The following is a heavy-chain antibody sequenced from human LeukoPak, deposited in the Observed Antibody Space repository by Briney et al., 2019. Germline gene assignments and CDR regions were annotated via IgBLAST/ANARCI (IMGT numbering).Heavy chain of an antibody. Sequence: GESLRLSCAASGFTFTSYAMTWVRQAPGKGLEWVSAISGSGGSTYYADSVKGRFTISRDNSKNTLYLQMNSLRAEDAAVYYCAKDPHSSVVTEFRIPPLDAFDIWGQGTMVTVSS. CDR2: ISGSGGST. CDR3: AKDPHSSVVTEFRIPPLDAFDI. D-gene: IGHD3-16*02. V-gene: IGHV3-23*01. J-gene: IGHJ3*02. CDR1: GFTFTSYA.